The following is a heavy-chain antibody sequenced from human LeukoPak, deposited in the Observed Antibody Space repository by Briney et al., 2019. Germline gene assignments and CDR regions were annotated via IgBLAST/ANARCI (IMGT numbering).Heavy chain of an antibody. CDR2: ITGDGANT. Sequence: GGSLRLSCAASGFTFSSYGMSWVRQAPGKGLEWVSAITGDGANTFYADSVKGRFTISRDNSKNTMYLQMNSLRAEDTALYYCARDRSGSYPNWFDPWGQGTLVTVSS. D-gene: IGHD3-10*01. V-gene: IGHV3-23*01. J-gene: IGHJ5*02. CDR3: ARDRSGSYPNWFDP. CDR1: GFTFSSYG.